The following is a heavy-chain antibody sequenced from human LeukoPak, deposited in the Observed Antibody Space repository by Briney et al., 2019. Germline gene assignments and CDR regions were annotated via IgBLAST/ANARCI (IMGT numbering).Heavy chain of an antibody. Sequence: ASVKVSCKASGYTFTGYYMHWVRQAPGQGLEWMGWINPNSGGTIYAQKFQGRVTMTRDTSISTAYMDLRSLKSDDTAIYYCARRSSTHAFDIWGQGTMLTVSP. J-gene: IGHJ3*02. V-gene: IGHV1-2*02. D-gene: IGHD3-10*01. CDR2: INPNSGGT. CDR3: ARRSSTHAFDI. CDR1: GYTFTGYY.